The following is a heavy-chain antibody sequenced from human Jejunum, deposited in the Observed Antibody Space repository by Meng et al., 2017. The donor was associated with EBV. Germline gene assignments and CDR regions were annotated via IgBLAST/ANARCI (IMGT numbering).Heavy chain of an antibody. Sequence: QHELGPTLVNHSEHLALPCTVSGGSDNSGNFYWSWIRQPPGKGLEWIGYIYYSGSTNYIPSLKSRVTISLDTSKNQFSLKLSSVTAADTAVYYCAGLRYSGYDRAFDYWGQGALVTVSS. CDR1: GGSDNSGNFY. CDR2: IYYSGST. J-gene: IGHJ4*02. D-gene: IGHD5-12*01. CDR3: AGLRYSGYDRAFDY. V-gene: IGHV4-61*01.